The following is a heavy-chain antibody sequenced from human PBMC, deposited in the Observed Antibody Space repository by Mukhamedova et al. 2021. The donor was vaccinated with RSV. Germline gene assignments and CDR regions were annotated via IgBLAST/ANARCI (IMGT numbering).Heavy chain of an antibody. Sequence: GTPNYSQKVQGRLTITADESTSTVSMELSTLRSKDTAVYYCARSYCGGDCYSPFDYWGQGTLVTVSS. CDR2: GTP. V-gene: IGHV1-69*01. D-gene: IGHD2-21*01. CDR3: ARSYCGGDCYSPFDY. J-gene: IGHJ4*02.